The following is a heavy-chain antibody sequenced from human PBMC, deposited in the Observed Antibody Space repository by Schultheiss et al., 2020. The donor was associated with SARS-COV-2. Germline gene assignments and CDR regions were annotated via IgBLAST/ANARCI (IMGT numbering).Heavy chain of an antibody. Sequence: SQTLSFTCAISGDSVSSGSAAWNWIRQSPSRGLEWLGRTYYRSKWYNDYAVSVKSRITINPDTSKNQFSLQLNSVTPEDTAVYYCARGGTSLEWLLYDYYYGMDVWDQGTTVTVSS. V-gene: IGHV6-1*01. J-gene: IGHJ6*02. CDR3: ARGGTSLEWLLYDYYYGMDV. CDR1: GDSVSSGSAA. D-gene: IGHD3-3*01. CDR2: TYYRSKWYN.